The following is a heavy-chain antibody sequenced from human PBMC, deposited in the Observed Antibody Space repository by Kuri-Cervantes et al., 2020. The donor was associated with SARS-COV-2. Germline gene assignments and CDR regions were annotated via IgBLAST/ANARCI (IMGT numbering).Heavy chain of an antibody. CDR2: IRYDGSNK. Sequence: GGSLRLACAASGFTFSSYGMHWVRQAPGKGLEWVAFIRYDGSNKYYADSVKGRFTISRDNSKNTLYLQMNRLRAEDTAVYYCANDRAAVAVELAPFDYWGQGTMVTVSS. CDR1: GFTFSSYG. J-gene: IGHJ4*02. V-gene: IGHV3-30*02. CDR3: ANDRAAVAVELAPFDY. D-gene: IGHD6-19*01.